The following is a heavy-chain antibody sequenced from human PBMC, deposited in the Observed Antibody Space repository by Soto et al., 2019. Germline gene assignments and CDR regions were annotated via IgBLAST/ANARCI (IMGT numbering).Heavy chain of an antibody. CDR3: AKEFLTGYYLNPYHYGMDV. J-gene: IGHJ6*02. CDR2: ISYDGSNK. D-gene: IGHD3-9*01. Sequence: GGSLRLSCAASGFTFSSYGMHWVRQAPGKGLEWVAVISYDGSNKYYADSVKGRFTISRDNSKNTLYLQMNSLRAEDTAVYYCAKEFLTGYYLNPYHYGMDVWGQGTTVTVS. V-gene: IGHV3-30*18. CDR1: GFTFSSYG.